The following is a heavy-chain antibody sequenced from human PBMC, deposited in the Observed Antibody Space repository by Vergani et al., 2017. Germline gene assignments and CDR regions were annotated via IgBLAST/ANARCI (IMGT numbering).Heavy chain of an antibody. D-gene: IGHD3-16*01. CDR1: GYSISSGYY. Sequence: QVQLQESGPGLVKPSETLSLTCAVSGYSISSGYYWGWIRQPPGKGLEWIANIYHSGSTYYSPSPKSRVTISVDTSKNQFSLRLTTLTAADTAVYYCARQFWVSQGVGAFETWGRGTEVSVSS. V-gene: IGHV4-38-2*01. CDR3: ARQFWVSQGVGAFET. J-gene: IGHJ3*02. CDR2: IYHSGST.